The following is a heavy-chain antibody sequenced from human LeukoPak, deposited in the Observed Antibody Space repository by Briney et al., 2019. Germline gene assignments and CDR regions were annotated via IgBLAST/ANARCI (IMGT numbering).Heavy chain of an antibody. D-gene: IGHD3-22*01. Sequence: GGSLRLSCAASGFTFSNYAMSWVRQAPGKGLEWVLAISGSGGTTYYAGSVKGRFTISRDNSKNTLYLQMNSLRAEDTAVYYCAKKGYYDGSGYYMYYFDHWGQGTLVTVSS. V-gene: IGHV3-23*01. J-gene: IGHJ4*02. CDR3: AKKGYYDGSGYYMYYFDH. CDR2: ISGSGGTT. CDR1: GFTFSNYA.